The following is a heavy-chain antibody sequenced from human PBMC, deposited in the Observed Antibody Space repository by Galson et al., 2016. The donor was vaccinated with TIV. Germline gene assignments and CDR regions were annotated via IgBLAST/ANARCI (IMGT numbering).Heavy chain of an antibody. CDR1: GGSISSSSYY. CDR3: ARPAYDFWSGYSY. V-gene: IGHV4-39*01. J-gene: IGHJ4*02. CDR2: INYSGST. Sequence: LSLTCTVSGGSISSSSYYWGWIRQPPGKGLEWIGSINYSGSTYYNPSLKSRVTISVDTSRKQFSLKLRSVTAADTAVYYCARPAYDFWSGYSYWGQGTLVTVSS. D-gene: IGHD3-3*01.